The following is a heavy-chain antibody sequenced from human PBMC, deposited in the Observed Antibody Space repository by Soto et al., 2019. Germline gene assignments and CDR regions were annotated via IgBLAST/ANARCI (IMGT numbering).Heavy chain of an antibody. J-gene: IGHJ4*02. CDR3: AREWPGGRGFFDY. V-gene: IGHV4-34*01. D-gene: IGHD2-15*01. CDR2: ISRRGST. Sequence: NPSETLSLTCAVYGGSLSGYYWSWIRQFPGKGLEWIGEISRRGSTNYNPSLKSRVTISVDTSKNQFALKLNSMTAADTAVYYCAREWPGGRGFFDYWGQGTLVTVSS. CDR1: GGSLSGYY.